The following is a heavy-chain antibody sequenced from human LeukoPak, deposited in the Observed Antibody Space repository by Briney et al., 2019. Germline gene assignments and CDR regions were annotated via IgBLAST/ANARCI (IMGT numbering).Heavy chain of an antibody. CDR1: GGTFSSYA. CDR3: ARDSDFWSGDPGDINNWFDP. Sequence: ASVKVSCKASGGTFSSYAISWVRQAPGQGLEWMGGIIPIFGTANYAQKFQGRVTITADESTSTAYMELSSLRSEDTAVYYCARDSDFWSGDPGDINNWFDPWGQGTLVTVSS. D-gene: IGHD3-3*01. CDR2: IIPIFGTA. V-gene: IGHV1-69*13. J-gene: IGHJ5*02.